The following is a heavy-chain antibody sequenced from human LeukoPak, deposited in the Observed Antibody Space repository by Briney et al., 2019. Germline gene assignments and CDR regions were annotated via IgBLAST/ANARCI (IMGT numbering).Heavy chain of an antibody. V-gene: IGHV1-18*01. J-gene: IGHJ4*02. CDR2: ISAYNGNT. CDR1: GYTFTSYG. Sequence: ASVKVSRKASGYTFTSYGISWVRQAPGQGLEWMGWISAYNGNTNYAQKLQGRVTMTTDTSTSTAYMELRSLRSDDTAVYYCARDWYYYDSSGYLFDYWGQGTLVTVSS. D-gene: IGHD3-22*01. CDR3: ARDWYYYDSSGYLFDY.